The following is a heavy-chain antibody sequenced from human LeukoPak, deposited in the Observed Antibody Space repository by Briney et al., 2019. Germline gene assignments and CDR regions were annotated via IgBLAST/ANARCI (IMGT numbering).Heavy chain of an antibody. V-gene: IGHV1-8*03. CDR1: GYTFTSYD. CDR2: MNPNSGNT. D-gene: IGHD3-3*01. Sequence: ASVKVSCKASGYTFTSYDINWVRQATGQGLEWMGWMNPNSGNTGYAQKFQGRVTITRNTSISTAYMELSSLRSEDTAVYYCARGIYAYYDFWSGYYAWFDPWGQGTLVTVSS. J-gene: IGHJ5*02. CDR3: ARGIYAYYDFWSGYYAWFDP.